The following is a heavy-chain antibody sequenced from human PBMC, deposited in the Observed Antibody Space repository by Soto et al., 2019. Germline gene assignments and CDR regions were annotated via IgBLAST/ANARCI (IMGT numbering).Heavy chain of an antibody. Sequence: QVQLVESGGGVVQPGRSLRLSCAASGFTFSSYGMVWVRQAPGKGLEWVAVISDDATNQNYGDSVKGRFTISRDNSKNTLYLQMNSVRAEDTAVYYCAKEQMAAGSKWFRPWGQGTLVTVSS. CDR1: GFTFSSYG. V-gene: IGHV3-30*18. CDR3: AKEQMAAGSKWFRP. J-gene: IGHJ5*02. CDR2: ISDDATNQ. D-gene: IGHD6-25*01.